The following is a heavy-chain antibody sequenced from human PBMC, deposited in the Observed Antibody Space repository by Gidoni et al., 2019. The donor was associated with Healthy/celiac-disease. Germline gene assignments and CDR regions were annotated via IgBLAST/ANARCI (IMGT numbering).Heavy chain of an antibody. J-gene: IGHJ6*02. CDR1: GGPISSYY. Sequence: QVQLQESGPGLVKPSATLSLTCTVSGGPISSYYWSWIRQPPGKGLEWIGYIYYSGSTNYNPSLKSRVTISVDTSKNQFSLKLSSVTAADTAVYYCARDLGWNYGNSYYYYGMDVWGQGTTVTVSS. D-gene: IGHD1-7*01. CDR2: IYYSGST. V-gene: IGHV4-59*01. CDR3: ARDLGWNYGNSYYYYGMDV.